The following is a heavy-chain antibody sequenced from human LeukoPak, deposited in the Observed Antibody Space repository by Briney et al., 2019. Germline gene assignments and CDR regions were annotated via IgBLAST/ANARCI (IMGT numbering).Heavy chain of an antibody. J-gene: IGHJ6*02. D-gene: IGHD3-10*01. Sequence: SETLSLTCTVSGGSISSYYWSWIRQPPGKGLEWIGYIYYSGSTNYNPSLKSRVTISVDTSKNQFSLKLSSVTAADTAVYYCARIAYGSGSYLYGMDVWGQGTTVTVSS. CDR2: IYYSGST. V-gene: IGHV4-59*12. CDR1: GGSISSYY. CDR3: ARIAYGSGSYLYGMDV.